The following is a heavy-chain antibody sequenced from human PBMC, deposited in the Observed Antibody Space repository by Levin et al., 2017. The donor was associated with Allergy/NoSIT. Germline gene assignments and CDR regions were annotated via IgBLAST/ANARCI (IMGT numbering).Heavy chain of an antibody. CDR1: GFTFSSYS. CDR2: ISSSSGTI. CDR3: ARDGPCSSTSCYFDRDY. V-gene: IGHV3-48*02. Sequence: LSLPCAASGFTFSSYSVNWVRQAPGKGLEWVSYISSSSGTIYYADSVKGRFAISRDNAKKSLYLQMNSLRDEDTAVYYCARDGPCSSTSCYFDRDYWGQGTRVTVSS. D-gene: IGHD2-2*01. J-gene: IGHJ4*02.